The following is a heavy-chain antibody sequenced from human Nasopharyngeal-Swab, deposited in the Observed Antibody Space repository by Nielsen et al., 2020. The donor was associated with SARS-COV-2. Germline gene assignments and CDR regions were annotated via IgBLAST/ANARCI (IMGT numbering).Heavy chain of an antibody. CDR2: ISSSSSYI. V-gene: IGHV3-21*01. D-gene: IGHD4-17*01. J-gene: IGHJ6*02. Sequence: GESLKISCAGAGFTFSGFWMNWVRQAPGKGLEWVSSISSSSSYIYYADSVKGRFTISRDNAKNSLYLQMNSLRAEDTAVYYCASGGYGDYDAYYYGMDVWGQGTTVTVSS. CDR3: ASGGYGDYDAYYYGMDV. CDR1: GFTFSGFW.